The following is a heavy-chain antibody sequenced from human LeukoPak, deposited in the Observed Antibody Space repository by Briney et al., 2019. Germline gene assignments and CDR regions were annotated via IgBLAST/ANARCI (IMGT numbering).Heavy chain of an antibody. J-gene: IGHJ4*02. CDR3: ARGRYYFDY. Sequence: PSETLSLTCAVYGGSFSGYYWSWIRQPPGKGLEWIGEINHGGTTKSNPSLKSRLTISIDTSKNQFSLKLSSVTAADTAVYYCARGRYYFDYWGQGTLVTVSS. V-gene: IGHV4-34*01. CDR1: GGSFSGYY. CDR2: INHGGTT.